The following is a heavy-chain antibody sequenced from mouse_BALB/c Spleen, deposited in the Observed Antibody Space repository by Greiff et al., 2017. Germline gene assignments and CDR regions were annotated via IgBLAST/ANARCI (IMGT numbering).Heavy chain of an antibody. Sequence: EVQRVESGGDLVKPGGSLKLSCAASGFTFSSYGMSWVRQTPDKRLEWVATISSGGSYTYYPDSVKGRFTISRDNAKNTLYLQMSSLKSEDTAMYYCARQSYYGSSPWYFDVWGAGTTVSDAS. CDR2: ISSGGSYT. CDR3: ARQSYYGSSPWYFDV. J-gene: IGHJ1*01. D-gene: IGHD1-1*01. V-gene: IGHV5-6*01. CDR1: GFTFSSYG.